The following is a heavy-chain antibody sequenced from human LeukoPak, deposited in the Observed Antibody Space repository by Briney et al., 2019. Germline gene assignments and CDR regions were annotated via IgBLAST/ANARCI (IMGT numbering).Heavy chain of an antibody. J-gene: IGHJ4*02. CDR3: ARLHDLDY. D-gene: IGHD5-24*01. CDR1: GDSIISTIYR. CDR2: IHYSGNT. Sequence: PETLSLTCTLSGDSIISTIYRWGCIRQPPGKGLEWMGSIHYSGNTYYNPSLKSRVTMSVDTSKNQFSLKVRSVTATDTAVYYCARLHDLDYWGQGILVAVFS. V-gene: IGHV4-39*01.